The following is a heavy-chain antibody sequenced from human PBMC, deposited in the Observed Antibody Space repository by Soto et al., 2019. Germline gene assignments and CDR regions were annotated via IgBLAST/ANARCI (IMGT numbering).Heavy chain of an antibody. CDR1: GFTFTSSA. CDR2: IVVGSGNT. CDR3: ARGMDYYDSSGSFDY. J-gene: IGHJ4*02. D-gene: IGHD3-22*01. V-gene: IGHV1-58*01. Sequence: SVKVSCKASGFTFTSSAVQWVRQARGQRLEWIGWIVVGSGNTNYAQKFQERVTITRDMSTSTAYMELSSLRSEDTAVYYCARGMDYYDSSGSFDYWGQGTLVTVSS.